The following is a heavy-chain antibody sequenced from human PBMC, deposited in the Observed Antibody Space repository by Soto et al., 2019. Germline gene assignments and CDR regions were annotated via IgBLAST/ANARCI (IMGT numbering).Heavy chain of an antibody. CDR1: GGSISTYF. CDR2: IYTTGST. Sequence: PETLSLTCTVSGGSISTYFWSWIRQPAGGGLEWIGRIYTTGSTNYNPSLKSRVTMSLDTSRNQFSLKLSSVTAADTAVYYCAREGGYFDSSCSCVYHYDVEYVWTQRTSVLGSS. CDR3: AREGGYFDSSCSCVYHYDVEYV. D-gene: IGHD3-22*01. V-gene: IGHV4-4*07. J-gene: IGHJ6*02.